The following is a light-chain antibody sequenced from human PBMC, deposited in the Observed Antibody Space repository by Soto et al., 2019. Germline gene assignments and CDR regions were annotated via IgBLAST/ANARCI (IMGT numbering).Light chain of an antibody. CDR3: QQRSRT. CDR2: DAS. V-gene: IGKV3-11*01. CDR1: QSVSSY. Sequence: EIVLTQSPATLSLTRGERATLSCRASQSVSSYLAWYQQKPGQAPRLLIYDASNRATGIPARFSGSGSGTDFTLTISSLEPEDFAVYYCQQRSRTFGGGTKVEIK. J-gene: IGKJ4*01.